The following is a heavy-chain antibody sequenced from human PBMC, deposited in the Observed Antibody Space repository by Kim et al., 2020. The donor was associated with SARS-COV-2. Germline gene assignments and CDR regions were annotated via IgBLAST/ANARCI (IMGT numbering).Heavy chain of an antibody. CDR2: TYYRSKWFN. J-gene: IGHJ6*02. Sequence: SQTLSLTCAISGDSVSSNNAAWNWIRQSPSRGLEWLGSTYYRSKWFNDYALSVKSRITINPDTSKNHFSLQLSSVTPEDTAVYYCANGGSGLGGMNVWGQGTTVTVSS. CDR3: ANGGSGLGGMNV. CDR1: GDSVSSNNAA. V-gene: IGHV6-1*01. D-gene: IGHD3-16*01.